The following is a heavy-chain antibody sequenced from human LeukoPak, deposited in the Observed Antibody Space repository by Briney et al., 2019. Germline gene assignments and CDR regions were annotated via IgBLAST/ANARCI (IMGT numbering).Heavy chain of an antibody. D-gene: IGHD6-13*01. J-gene: IGHJ4*02. Sequence: SETLSLTCTVSGGSISSSSYYWGWIRQPPGKGLEWIGSIYYSGSTYYNPSLKSRVTISVDTSKNQFSLKLSSVTAADTAVYYCARSRGGYSHDYWGQGTLVTVSS. V-gene: IGHV4-39*01. CDR2: IYYSGST. CDR3: ARSRGGYSHDY. CDR1: GGSISSSSYY.